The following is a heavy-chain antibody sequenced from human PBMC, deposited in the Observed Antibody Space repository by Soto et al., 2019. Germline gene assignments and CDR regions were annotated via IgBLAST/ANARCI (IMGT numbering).Heavy chain of an antibody. Sequence: ASVKVSCKVSGYTLTELSMHWVRQAPGKGLEWMGGFDPEDGETIYAQKFQGRVTMTEDTSTDPAYMELSSLRSEDTAVYYCATPSKAYCGGDCYSSFDYWGQGTLVTVSS. CDR3: ATPSKAYCGGDCYSSFDY. CDR2: FDPEDGET. D-gene: IGHD2-21*01. CDR1: GYTLTELS. V-gene: IGHV1-24*01. J-gene: IGHJ4*02.